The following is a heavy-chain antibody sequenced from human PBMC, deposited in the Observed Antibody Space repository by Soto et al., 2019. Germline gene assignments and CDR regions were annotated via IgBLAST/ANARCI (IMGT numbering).Heavy chain of an antibody. CDR1: GGSISSSSYY. CDR2: IYYSGST. Sequence: PSETLSLTCTVSGGSISSSSYYWGWIRQPPGKGLEWIGSIYYSGSTYYNPSLKSRVTISVDTSKNQFSLKLSSVTAADTAVYYCARQGIVLMYQDYWGQGTLVTVSS. J-gene: IGHJ4*02. D-gene: IGHD2-8*01. V-gene: IGHV4-39*01. CDR3: ARQGIVLMYQDY.